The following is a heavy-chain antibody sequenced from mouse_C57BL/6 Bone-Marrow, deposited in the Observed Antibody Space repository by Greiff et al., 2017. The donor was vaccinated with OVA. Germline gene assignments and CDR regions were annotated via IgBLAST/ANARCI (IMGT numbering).Heavy chain of an antibody. CDR1: GYTFTSYW. CDR3: ARQRLRYAMDY. D-gene: IGHD2-4*01. J-gene: IGHJ4*01. V-gene: IGHV1-64*01. Sequence: QVQLQQPGAELVKPGASVKLSCTASGYTFTSYWMHWVKQRPGQGLEWIGMIHPNSGSTNYNEKFKSKATLTVDKSSSTAYMQLSSLTSEDSAVYYCARQRLRYAMDYWGQGTSVTVSS. CDR2: IHPNSGST.